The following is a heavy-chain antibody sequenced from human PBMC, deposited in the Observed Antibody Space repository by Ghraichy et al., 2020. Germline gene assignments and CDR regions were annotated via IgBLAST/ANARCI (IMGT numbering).Heavy chain of an antibody. CDR1: LFTFTIYS. CDR3: AKVRLWLRCFDL. J-gene: IGHJ2*01. D-gene: IGHD5-18*01. CDR2: ISGRGDNT. Sequence: LSLTFSSSLFTFTIYSIIWVLQAPGNGLEWVSAISGRGDNTNDADSVKGRFTISRDNSKNTLDLQMNSLTVEDTSIYYCAKVRLWLRCFDLWGRGTLVTVYS. V-gene: IGHV3-23*01.